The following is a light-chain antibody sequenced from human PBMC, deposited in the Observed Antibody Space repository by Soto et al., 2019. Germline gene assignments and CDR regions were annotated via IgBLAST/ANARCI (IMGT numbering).Light chain of an antibody. V-gene: IGKV3-15*01. CDR3: QQYNNWPVYT. CDR2: GAS. Sequence: EIVMTQSPATQSVSPGERATLSCRASQSVYSSLAWYQQKPGQAPRLLIYGASTRATGIPARFSGSGSRTEFTLTISSLQSEDLAVYYCQQYNNWPVYTFGQGTKLEIK. CDR1: QSVYSS. J-gene: IGKJ2*01.